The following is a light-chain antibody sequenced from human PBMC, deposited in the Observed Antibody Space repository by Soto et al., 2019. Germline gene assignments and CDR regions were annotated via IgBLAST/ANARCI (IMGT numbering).Light chain of an antibody. CDR3: QAWDNYSLT. CDR1: QSITDW. V-gene: IGKV1-5*03. CDR2: TAT. J-gene: IGKJ1*01. Sequence: DIQMTQSPSTLSASVGDRVTITCRASQSITDWLAWYKQKPGKAPKFLIYTATNLEGGVRSRFSGSGSCTEFTLTIRGVPPEYFATYGRQAWDNYSLTFGQGTKVEIK.